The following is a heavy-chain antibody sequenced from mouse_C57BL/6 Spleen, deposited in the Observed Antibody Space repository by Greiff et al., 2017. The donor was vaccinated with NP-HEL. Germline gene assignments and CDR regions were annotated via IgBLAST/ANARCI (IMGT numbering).Heavy chain of an antibody. Sequence: QVQLQQSGAELARPGASVKLSCKASGYTFTSYGISWVKQRTGQGLEWIGEIYPRSGNTYYNEKFKGKATLTADISSSTAYMELRSLTSEDSAVYFCARDLPHAMDYWGQGTSVTVSS. CDR1: GYTFTSYG. D-gene: IGHD2-1*01. CDR2: IYPRSGNT. CDR3: ARDLPHAMDY. V-gene: IGHV1-81*01. J-gene: IGHJ4*01.